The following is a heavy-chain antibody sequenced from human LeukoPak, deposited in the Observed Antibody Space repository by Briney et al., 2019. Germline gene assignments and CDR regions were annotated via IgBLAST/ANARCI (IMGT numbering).Heavy chain of an antibody. Sequence: GGSLRLSCAASGFTVSANYMSWVRQAPGKGLECVSSITGDGNTIIYADSVKGRFTISRDYSKNTLYLQMNSLRVEDTAIYYCAKRGDYYSYYYVMEVWGQGTTVIVSS. J-gene: IGHJ6*02. CDR1: GFTVSANY. V-gene: IGHV3-23*01. CDR3: AKRGDYYSYYYVMEV. CDR2: ITGDGNTI. D-gene: IGHD2-21*02.